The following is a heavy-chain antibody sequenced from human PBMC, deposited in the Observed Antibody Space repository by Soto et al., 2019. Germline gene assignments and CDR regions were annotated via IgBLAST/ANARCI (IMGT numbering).Heavy chain of an antibody. V-gene: IGHV5-51*01. J-gene: IGHJ6*02. CDR3: ATRAYYDSSGRYAMNV. Sequence: GESLNISGKGSGYSFTSYWIGWVRQMLGKGLEWMGITYPRDSDTRYSPSFQGQVTISADKSISTAYLQWSSLKASDTAMYYCATRAYYDSSGRYAMNVWGQGTTVTVSS. CDR1: GYSFTSYW. D-gene: IGHD3-22*01. CDR2: TYPRDSDT.